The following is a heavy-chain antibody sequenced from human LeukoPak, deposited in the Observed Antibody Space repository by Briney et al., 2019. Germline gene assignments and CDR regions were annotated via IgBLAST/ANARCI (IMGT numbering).Heavy chain of an antibody. CDR2: IKEDGSEK. D-gene: IGHD2-15*01. Sequence: GGSLRLSCAASGFTFSSYWVTWVRQAPGKGLEWVANIKEDGSEKYYVDSVKGRFTISRDNAKNSLFLQMNSLRGEDTAVFYCARGLLSNIYWGQGTLVTVSS. V-gene: IGHV3-7*01. CDR1: GFTFSSYW. J-gene: IGHJ4*02. CDR3: ARGLLSNIY.